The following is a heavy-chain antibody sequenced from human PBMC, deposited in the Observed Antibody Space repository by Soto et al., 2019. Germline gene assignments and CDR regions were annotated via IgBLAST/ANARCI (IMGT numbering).Heavy chain of an antibody. V-gene: IGHV1-58*01. J-gene: IGHJ4*02. CDR1: GFTFTSSA. D-gene: IGHD2-15*01. Sequence: SVKVSCKASGFTFTSSAVQWVRQARGQRLEWIGWIVVGSGNTNYAQKFQERVTITRDMSTSTAYMELSSLRSEDTAVYYCAALICSGGSCYSDYWGQGTLVTVSS. CDR3: AALICSGGSCYSDY. CDR2: IVVGSGNT.